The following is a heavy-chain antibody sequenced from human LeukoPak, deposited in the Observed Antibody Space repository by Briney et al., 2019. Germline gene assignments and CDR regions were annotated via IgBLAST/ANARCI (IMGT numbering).Heavy chain of an antibody. V-gene: IGHV3-30*04. Sequence: PGGSLRLSCAASGFTLSSYAIHWVRQAPGKGLEWVAVISYDGSEKYYADSVKGRFTISRDNAKNSLYLQMNSLRAEDTAVYYCAELGITMIGGVWGKGTTVTISS. J-gene: IGHJ6*04. CDR2: ISYDGSEK. D-gene: IGHD3-10*02. CDR3: AELGITMIGGV. CDR1: GFTLSSYA.